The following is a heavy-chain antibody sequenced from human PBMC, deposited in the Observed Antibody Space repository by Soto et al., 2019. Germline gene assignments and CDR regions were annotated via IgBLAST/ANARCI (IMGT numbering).Heavy chain of an antibody. J-gene: IGHJ4*02. Sequence: GGSLRLSCAASGFTFSSYGMHWVRQAPGKGLEWVAVISYDGSNKYYADSVKGRFTISRDNSKNTLYLQMNSLRAEDTAVYYCAKLHDYGDYRLKPKPIDYWGQGTLVTVSS. CDR1: GFTFSSYG. CDR3: AKLHDYGDYRLKPKPIDY. V-gene: IGHV3-30*18. D-gene: IGHD4-17*01. CDR2: ISYDGSNK.